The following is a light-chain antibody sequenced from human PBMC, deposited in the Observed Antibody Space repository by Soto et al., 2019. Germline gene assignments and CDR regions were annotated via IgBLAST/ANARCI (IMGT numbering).Light chain of an antibody. CDR1: QGINNY. CDR2: AAS. J-gene: IGKJ4*01. CDR3: HHHDSYPLT. Sequence: DIQLTQSPSFLSASVGDRVTITCRASQGINNYLAWYQQQPGKAHKLLIYAASTLQSGVPSRFSDSGSGTEFTLTITTLQPEDFATYYCHHHDSYPLTFGGGNKVEIK. V-gene: IGKV1-9*01.